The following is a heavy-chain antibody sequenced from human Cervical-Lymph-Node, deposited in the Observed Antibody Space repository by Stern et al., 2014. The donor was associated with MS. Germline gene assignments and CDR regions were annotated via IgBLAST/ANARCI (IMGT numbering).Heavy chain of an antibody. CDR1: GYTFAPFY. J-gene: IGHJ4*02. V-gene: IGHV1-2*02. D-gene: IGHD3-3*01. Sequence: VQLVESGAEVMQPGASVRVSCKASGYTFAPFYIHWLRQAPGQGLEWLGWIIPSSGATNYAQWLQGMVTMTRDTSISTAYMELRRLTSDDTAVYYCALGGLGVACRGYFDFWGQGTLVTVSS. CDR3: ALGGLGVACRGYFDF. CDR2: IIPSSGAT.